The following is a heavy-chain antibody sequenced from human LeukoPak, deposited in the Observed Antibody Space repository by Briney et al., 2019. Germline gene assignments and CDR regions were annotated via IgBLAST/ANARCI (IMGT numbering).Heavy chain of an antibody. CDR2: ITSSSSYI. CDR3: ARDPYSGGYGDYYYYYMDV. J-gene: IGHJ6*03. CDR1: GFTFSSYN. D-gene: IGHD1-26*01. V-gene: IGHV3-21*01. Sequence: PGGSLRPSCAASGFTFSSYNMNWVRQAPGKGLEWVSSITSSSSYIYYADSVKGRFTISRDNAKNSLYLQINSLRAEDTAVYYCARDPYSGGYGDYYYYYMDVWGKGTTVTISS.